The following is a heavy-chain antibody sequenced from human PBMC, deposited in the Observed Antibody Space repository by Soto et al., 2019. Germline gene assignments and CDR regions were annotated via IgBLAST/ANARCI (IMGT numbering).Heavy chain of an antibody. V-gene: IGHV3-33*01. D-gene: IGHD1-26*01. Sequence: QVQLVESGGGVVQPGRSLTLSCEASGFTFSTYGMHWVRQAPGKGLEWVAFTWFDGSNKYYADSVKGRFTISRDNSKNTLYLQMDSLRAQDTAVYFCARRHDSGNYFSYLDYWGQGTLVTVSS. CDR1: GFTFSTYG. J-gene: IGHJ4*02. CDR3: ARRHDSGNYFSYLDY. CDR2: TWFDGSNK.